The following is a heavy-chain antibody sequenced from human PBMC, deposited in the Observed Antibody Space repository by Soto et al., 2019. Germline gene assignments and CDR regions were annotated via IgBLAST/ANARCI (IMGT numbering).Heavy chain of an antibody. J-gene: IGHJ3*02. V-gene: IGHV3-30*18. D-gene: IGHD1-26*01. CDR1: GFTFSSYG. CDR3: AKDQLGATPDAFDI. CDR2: ISYDGSNK. Sequence: GGSLRLSCAASGFTFSSYGMHWVRQAPGKGLEWVAVISYDGSNKYYADSVKGRFTISRDNSKNTLYLQMNSLRAEDTAVYYCAKDQLGATPDAFDIWGQGTMVTVSS.